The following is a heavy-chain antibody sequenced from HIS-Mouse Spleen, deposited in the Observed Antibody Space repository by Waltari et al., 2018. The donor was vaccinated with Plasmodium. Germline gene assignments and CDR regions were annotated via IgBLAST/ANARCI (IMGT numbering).Heavy chain of an antibody. CDR1: GGSNRSSSYY. V-gene: IGHV4-39*01. CDR2: IYYSGST. Sequence: QLQLQESGPGLVKPSETLSLTCTVPGGSNRSSSYYWGWIRQPPGKGLEWIGSIYYSGSTYYNPSLKSRVTISVDTSKNQFSLKLSSVTAADTAVYYCARRGGSYYYFDYWGQGTLVTVSS. J-gene: IGHJ4*02. CDR3: ARRGGSYYYFDY. D-gene: IGHD1-26*01.